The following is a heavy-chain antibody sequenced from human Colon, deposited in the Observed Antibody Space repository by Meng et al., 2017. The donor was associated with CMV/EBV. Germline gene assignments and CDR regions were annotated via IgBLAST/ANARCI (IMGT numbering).Heavy chain of an antibody. D-gene: IGHD1-14*01. CDR3: ARGGEMNHDY. Sequence: GGSLRLSCAVSGFKLRDYAMNWVRRAPGKGLDWISYITNSGITTYYADSVRDRFTISRDNAKNSLYLQMNSLRADDTAVYYCARGGEMNHDYWGQGTLVTVSS. J-gene: IGHJ4*02. CDR1: GFKLRDYA. V-gene: IGHV3-11*01. CDR2: ITNSGITT.